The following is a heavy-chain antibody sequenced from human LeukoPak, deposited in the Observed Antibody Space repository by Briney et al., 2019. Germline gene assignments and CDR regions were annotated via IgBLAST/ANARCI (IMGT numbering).Heavy chain of an antibody. Sequence: GRSLRLSCAASGFTFDDYAMHWVRQAPGKGLEWVSGISWNSGSIGYADSVKGRFTISRDNAKNKLFLQMNSLRAEDTAVYYCARDLPLTMVRGIYDLWGQGTLVTVSS. V-gene: IGHV3-9*01. CDR2: ISWNSGSI. CDR1: GFTFDDYA. J-gene: IGHJ5*02. CDR3: ARDLPLTMVRGIYDL. D-gene: IGHD3-10*01.